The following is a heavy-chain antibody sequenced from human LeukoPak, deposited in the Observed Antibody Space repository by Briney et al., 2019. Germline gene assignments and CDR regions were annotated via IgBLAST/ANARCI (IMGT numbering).Heavy chain of an antibody. D-gene: IGHD3-22*01. J-gene: IGHJ4*02. V-gene: IGHV3-20*04. CDR2: INWNGGST. Sequence: PGGSLRLSCTASGFTFGDYAMSWFRQAPGKGLEWVSGINWNGGSTGYADSVKGRFTISRDNAKNSLYLLMNSLRAEDTAFYYCARRPYYYDSSGYYYFDYWGQGTLVTVSS. CDR1: GFTFGDYA. CDR3: ARRPYYYDSSGYYYFDY.